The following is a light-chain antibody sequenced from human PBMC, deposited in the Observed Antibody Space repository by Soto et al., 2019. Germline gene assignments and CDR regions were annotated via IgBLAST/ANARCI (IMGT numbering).Light chain of an antibody. J-gene: IGKJ4*01. V-gene: IGKV1-39*01. Sequence: DIQMTQSPSSLSTSVGDRVTITCRTSQSVSTYLNWYQQRPGKAPKLLIYGASSLQSGVPSRFSGSGYGTHFTLTISSLQPADCATHYWREGSSLHTFRGG. CDR2: GAS. CDR3: REGSSLHT. CDR1: QSVSTY.